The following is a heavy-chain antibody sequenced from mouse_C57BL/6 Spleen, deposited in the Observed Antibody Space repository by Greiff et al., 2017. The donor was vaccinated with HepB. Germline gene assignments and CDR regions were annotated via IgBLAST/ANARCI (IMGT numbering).Heavy chain of an antibody. Sequence: VQLQQPGAELVKPGASVKLSCKASGYTFTSYWMHWVKQRPGQGLEWIGMIHPNSGSTNYNEKFKSKATLTVDKSSSTAYMQLSSLTSEDSAVYYCARCNYYGSSGLAYWGQGTLVTVSA. CDR2: IHPNSGST. V-gene: IGHV1-64*01. J-gene: IGHJ3*01. D-gene: IGHD1-1*01. CDR1: GYTFTSYW. CDR3: ARCNYYGSSGLAY.